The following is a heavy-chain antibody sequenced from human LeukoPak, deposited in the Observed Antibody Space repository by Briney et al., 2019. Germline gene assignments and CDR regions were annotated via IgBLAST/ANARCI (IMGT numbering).Heavy chain of an antibody. CDR3: AELGITMIGGV. Sequence: GGSLRLSCAASGFTFSSYSMYWVRQAPGKGLEWVSYISSSGSTIYYADSVKGRFTISRDNAKNSLYLQMNSLRAEDTAVYYCAELGITMIGGVWGKGTTVTISS. D-gene: IGHD3-10*02. CDR2: ISSSGSTI. J-gene: IGHJ6*04. CDR1: GFTFSSYS. V-gene: IGHV3-48*04.